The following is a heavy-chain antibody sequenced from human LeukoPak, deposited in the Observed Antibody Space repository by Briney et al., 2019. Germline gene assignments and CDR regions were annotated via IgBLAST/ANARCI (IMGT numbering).Heavy chain of an antibody. D-gene: IGHD6-19*01. CDR1: GGSISSGGYY. V-gene: IGHV4-31*03. J-gene: IGHJ6*02. CDR3: ARDPIGNSSGWYHVNYYYSGMDA. CDR2: IYYSGST. Sequence: SQTLSLTCTVSGGSISSGGYYWIWIRQHPGKGLEWIGYIYYSGSTYYNPSLRSRVTISVDTSKNQFSLKLSSVTAADTAVYYCARDPIGNSSGWYHVNYYYSGMDAWGQGTTVTVPS.